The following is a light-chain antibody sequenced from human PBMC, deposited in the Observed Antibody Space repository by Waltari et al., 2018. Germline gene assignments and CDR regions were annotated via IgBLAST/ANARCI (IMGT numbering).Light chain of an antibody. V-gene: IGKV2-28*01. CDR2: LGS. Sequence: EIVMTQSPLSLPVTPGEPASISCRSSQSLLDNNGYNYLDWYLQKPGQSPQIFIYLGSNRASGVPDRFSGSGSGTDFTLKISRVEAEDAGVYYCTEALQSVTFGQGTRLEIK. J-gene: IGKJ5*01. CDR3: TEALQSVT. CDR1: QSLLDNNGYNY.